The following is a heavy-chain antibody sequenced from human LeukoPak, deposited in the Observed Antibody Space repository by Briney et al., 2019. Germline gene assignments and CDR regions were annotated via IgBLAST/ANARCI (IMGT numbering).Heavy chain of an antibody. CDR3: ARDLAYSRLDY. Sequence: GGSLRLSCAASRFTFSIYNINWVRQAPGKGLEWVASINPDGNKKYSADSVKGRFTISRDNAENSLYLQMNSLRVEDTAFYYCARDLAYSRLDYWGQGTLVTVSS. V-gene: IGHV3-7*01. CDR2: INPDGNKK. CDR1: RFTFSIYN. D-gene: IGHD5-18*01. J-gene: IGHJ4*02.